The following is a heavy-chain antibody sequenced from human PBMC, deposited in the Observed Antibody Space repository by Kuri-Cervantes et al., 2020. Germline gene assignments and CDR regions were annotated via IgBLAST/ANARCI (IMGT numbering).Heavy chain of an antibody. CDR3: ARPGGYCSGGSCYVAAFDI. Sequence: GGSLRLSCAASGFTFSSYWMSWVRQAPGKGLEWVANIKQDGSEKYYVDSVKGRFTISRDNAKNSLYLQMNSLRAEDTAVYYCARPGGYCSGGSCYVAAFDIWGQGTMVTVSS. V-gene: IGHV3-7*03. CDR1: GFTFSSYW. J-gene: IGHJ3*02. D-gene: IGHD2-15*01. CDR2: IKQDGSEK.